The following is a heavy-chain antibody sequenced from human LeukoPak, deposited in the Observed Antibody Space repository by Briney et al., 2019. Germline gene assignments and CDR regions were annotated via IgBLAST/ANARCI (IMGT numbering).Heavy chain of an antibody. CDR3: ARGGAGYADY. J-gene: IGHJ4*02. V-gene: IGHV4-59*01. D-gene: IGHD2-2*01. CDR2: IIYSGST. CDR1: GGSISGYY. Sequence: SETLPLTCTVSGGSISGYYWSWIRQPPGKGLEWIGNIIYSGSTNYNPSLKSRVTISVDTSKNQFSLKLSSVTAADTAEYYCARGGAGYADYWGQGTLVTVSS.